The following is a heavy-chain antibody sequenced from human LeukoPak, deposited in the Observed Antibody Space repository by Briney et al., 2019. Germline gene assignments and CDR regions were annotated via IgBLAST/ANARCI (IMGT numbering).Heavy chain of an antibody. Sequence: PGGSLRLSCAASGFTFSSYAMSWVRQAPGKGLEWVSAISGSGGSTYYADSVKGRFTISRDNSKNTLYLQMNSLRAEDTAVYYCAKVGLRFLDARLPVYYGMDVWGQGTTVTVSS. CDR3: AKVGLRFLDARLPVYYGMDV. V-gene: IGHV3-23*01. CDR2: ISGSGGST. CDR1: GFTFSSYA. D-gene: IGHD3-3*01. J-gene: IGHJ6*02.